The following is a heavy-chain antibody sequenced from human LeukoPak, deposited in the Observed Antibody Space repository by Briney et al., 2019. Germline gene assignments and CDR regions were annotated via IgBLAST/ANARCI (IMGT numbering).Heavy chain of an antibody. J-gene: IGHJ4*02. D-gene: IGHD2-2*01. CDR1: GYTFTGYY. CDR3: ARVPAASFDY. Sequence: GASVTVSCTASGYTFTGYYMHWVRQAPGQGLEWMGWINPNSGGTNYAQKFQGRVTMTRDTAISTAYMELSRLRSDDTAVYYCARVPAASFDYWGQGTLVTVSS. CDR2: INPNSGGT. V-gene: IGHV1-2*02.